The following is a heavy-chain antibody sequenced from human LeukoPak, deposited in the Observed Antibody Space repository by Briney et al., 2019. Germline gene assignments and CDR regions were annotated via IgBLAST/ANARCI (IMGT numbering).Heavy chain of an antibody. J-gene: IGHJ5*02. CDR3: ARSTPDYASP. D-gene: IGHD3-16*01. CDR1: GGSISSGDYY. CDR2: IYYSGST. Sequence: SETLSLTCTVSGGSISSGDYYWSWIRQPPGKGLEWIGYIYYSGSTYYNPSLKSRVTISVDTSKNQSSLKLSSVTAADTAVYYCARSTPDYASPWGQGTLVTVSS. V-gene: IGHV4-30-4*01.